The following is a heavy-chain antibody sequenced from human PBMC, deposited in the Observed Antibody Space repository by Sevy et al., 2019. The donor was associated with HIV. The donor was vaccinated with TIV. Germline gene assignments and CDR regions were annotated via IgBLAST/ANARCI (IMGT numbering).Heavy chain of an antibody. D-gene: IGHD5-18*01. J-gene: IGHJ4*02. V-gene: IGHV3-23*01. Sequence: GGSLRLSCGASGFTFSNYAMSWVRQAPGKGPEWVSGINNGGSTYYVDSVKGRFTISRDNSKKMVFLQMNSLRAEDTAVYYCASGDTTMITGLDYWGQGALVTVSS. CDR1: GFTFSNYA. CDR3: ASGDTTMITGLDY. CDR2: INNGGST.